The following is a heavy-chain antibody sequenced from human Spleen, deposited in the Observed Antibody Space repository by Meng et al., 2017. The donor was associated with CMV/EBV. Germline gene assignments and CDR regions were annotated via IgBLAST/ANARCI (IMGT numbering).Heavy chain of an antibody. CDR3: AKEGYSSGWYFDH. V-gene: IGHV3-23*01. J-gene: IGHJ4*02. CDR2: ISGSGDTT. Sequence: GGSLRLSCAASGFTFNNYAMTWVRQAPGKGLEWVSIISGSGDTTHHADSVKGRFTISRDNSKNTLYLQINSLRPEDTAVYWCAKEGYSSGWYFDHWGQGTLVTVSS. D-gene: IGHD6-19*01. CDR1: GFTFNNYA.